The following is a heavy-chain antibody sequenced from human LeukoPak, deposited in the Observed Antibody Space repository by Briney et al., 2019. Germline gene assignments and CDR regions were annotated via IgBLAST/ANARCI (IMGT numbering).Heavy chain of an antibody. J-gene: IGHJ4*02. D-gene: IGHD3-16*01. Sequence: ASVKVSCKASGYTFTGYYMHWVRQAPGQGLEWMGWINPNSGGTNYAQKFQGRVTMTRDTSISTAYMELSRLRSDDTAVYYCARVQRGWGIHFDYWGQGTLVTVSS. CDR2: INPNSGGT. V-gene: IGHV1-2*02. CDR1: GYTFTGYY. CDR3: ARVQRGWGIHFDY.